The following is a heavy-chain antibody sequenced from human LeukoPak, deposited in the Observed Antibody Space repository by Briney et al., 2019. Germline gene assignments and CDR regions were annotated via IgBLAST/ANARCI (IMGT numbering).Heavy chain of an antibody. CDR1: GFTFSSYE. J-gene: IGHJ4*02. Sequence: AGGSLRLSCAASGFTFSSYEMNWVRQAPGKGLEWVSYISSSSTIYYADSVKGRFTISRDNAKNSLYLQMNSLRAEDTAVYYCARNSIAARPLDYWGQGTLVTVSS. D-gene: IGHD6-6*01. CDR3: ARNSIAARPLDY. V-gene: IGHV3-48*03. CDR2: ISSSSTI.